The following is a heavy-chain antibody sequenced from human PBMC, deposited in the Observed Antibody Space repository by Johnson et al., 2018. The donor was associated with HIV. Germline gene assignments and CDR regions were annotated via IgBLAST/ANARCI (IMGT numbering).Heavy chain of an antibody. CDR2: IRYDGSNK. Sequence: QVQLVESGGGLVQPGGSLRLSCAASGFTFSSYGMHWVRQAPGKGLEWVAFIRYDGSNKYYADSVKGRFTISRDNSKNTLYLLMNSLRPEDTAVYYCARDRIRISGLVTTLSPDAFDMWGQGTMVSVSS. V-gene: IGHV3-30*02. D-gene: IGHD3/OR15-3a*01. CDR1: GFTFSSYG. J-gene: IGHJ3*02. CDR3: ARDRIRISGLVTTLSPDAFDM.